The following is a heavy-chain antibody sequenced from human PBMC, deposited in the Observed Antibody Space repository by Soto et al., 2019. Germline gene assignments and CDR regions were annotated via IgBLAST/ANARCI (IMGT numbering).Heavy chain of an antibody. CDR1: GFTFSSYG. CDR2: ISYDGSNK. D-gene: IGHD6-13*01. Sequence: QVQLVESGGGVVQPGRSLRLSCAASGFTFSSYGMHWVRQAPGKGLEWVAVISYDGSNKYYADSVKGRVTISRDNSKNTLYLQMNSLRAEDTAVYYCAKQQQLDGMDVWGQGTTVTVSS. V-gene: IGHV3-30*18. CDR3: AKQQQLDGMDV. J-gene: IGHJ6*02.